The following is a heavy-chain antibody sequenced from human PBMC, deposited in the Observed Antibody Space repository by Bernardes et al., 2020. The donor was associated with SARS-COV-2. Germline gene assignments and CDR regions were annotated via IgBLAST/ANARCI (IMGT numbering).Heavy chain of an antibody. CDR1: GFTFSDYY. CDR2: ISSSSSYT. CDR3: ARDSPGKYSSSSGWFDP. Sequence: GGSLRLSCAASGFTFSDYYMSWIRQAPGKGLEWVSYISSSSSYTNYADSVKGRFTISRDNAKNSLYLQMNSLRAEDTAVYYCARDSPGKYSSSSGWFDPWGQGTLVTVSS. D-gene: IGHD6-6*01. V-gene: IGHV3-11*05. J-gene: IGHJ5*02.